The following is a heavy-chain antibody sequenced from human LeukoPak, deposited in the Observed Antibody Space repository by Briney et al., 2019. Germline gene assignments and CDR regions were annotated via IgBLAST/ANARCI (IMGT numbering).Heavy chain of an antibody. V-gene: IGHV3-33*08. D-gene: IGHD7-27*01. J-gene: IGHJ6*03. Sequence: GGSLRLSCAASGFTFSSYAMSWVRQAPGQGLERVAFIWYDGSKEYYEDSVKGRFTISRDNSKNTLYLQMNSLRAEDTAVYYCARDRGDFYYMDVWGTGTTVTVSS. CDR1: GFTFSSYA. CDR2: IWYDGSKE. CDR3: ARDRGDFYYMDV.